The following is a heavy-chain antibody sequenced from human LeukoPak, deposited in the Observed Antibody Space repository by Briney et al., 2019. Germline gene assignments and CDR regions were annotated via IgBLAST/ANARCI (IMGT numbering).Heavy chain of an antibody. CDR2: ISTYNGNT. V-gene: IGHV1-18*01. Sequence: ASVKVSCKASGYTFTSYGISWVRQAPGQGLEWMGRISTYNGNTNYAQKFQGRVTMTRDTSISTAYMELSRLRSDDTAVYYCARDRGLLWFGELLNDWGQGTLVTVSS. J-gene: IGHJ4*02. CDR1: GYTFTSYG. D-gene: IGHD3-10*01. CDR3: ARDRGLLWFGELLND.